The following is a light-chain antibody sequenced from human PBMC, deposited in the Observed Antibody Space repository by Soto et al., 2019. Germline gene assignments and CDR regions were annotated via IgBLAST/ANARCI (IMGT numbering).Light chain of an antibody. CDR3: CSYAGSDTYVL. CDR1: SSDVGVYNY. Sequence: QSALTQPRSVSGSPGQSVTISCTGTSSDVGVYNYVSWYQQHPGKAPKLVIYDVTKRPSGVPDRFSGSKSGNTASLTISGLQAVDEADYSCCSYAGSDTYVLCGGGTKLTVL. V-gene: IGLV2-11*01. CDR2: DVT. J-gene: IGLJ2*01.